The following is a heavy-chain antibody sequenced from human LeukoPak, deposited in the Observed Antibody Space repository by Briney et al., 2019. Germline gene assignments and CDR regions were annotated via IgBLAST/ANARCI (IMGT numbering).Heavy chain of an antibody. CDR1: GGSISSYY. D-gene: IGHD2/OR15-2a*01. J-gene: IGHJ6*03. CDR3: ARLTGLFHYYYYMDV. Sequence: SETLSLTCTVSGGSISSYYWSWIRQPAGKGLEWIGRIYTSGSTNYNPSLKSRVTMSVDTSKNQFSLKLSSVTAADTAVYYCARLTGLFHYYYYMDVWGNGTTVTISS. CDR2: IYTSGST. V-gene: IGHV4-4*07.